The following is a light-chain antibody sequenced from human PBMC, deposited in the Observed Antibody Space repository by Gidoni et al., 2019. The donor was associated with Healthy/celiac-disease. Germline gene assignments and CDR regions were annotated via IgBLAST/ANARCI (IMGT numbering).Light chain of an antibody. CDR3: QQYNSYSRT. CDR2: KAS. J-gene: IGKJ1*01. Sequence: DIQMTQSPSTLSAAVGDRVTITCRARQRNSSWLAWYQQKPGKAPKLLIYKASSVESGVPSRFSGSGSRTEVTLAISSLQPDDFATYYCQQYNSYSRTFGQGTKVEIK. V-gene: IGKV1-5*03. CDR1: QRNSSW.